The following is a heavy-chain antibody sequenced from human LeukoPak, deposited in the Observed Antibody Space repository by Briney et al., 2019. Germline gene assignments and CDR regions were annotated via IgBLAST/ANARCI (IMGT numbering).Heavy chain of an antibody. CDR3: ASASAVAGIRRYYYYGMDV. CDR2: IKQDGSEK. CDR1: GFTFSSYW. J-gene: IGHJ6*02. V-gene: IGHV3-7*03. D-gene: IGHD6-19*01. Sequence: GGSLRLSCAASGFTFSSYWMSWVRQAPGKGLEWVANIKQDGSEKYYVDSVKGRFTISRDNAKNSLYLQMNSLRAEDTALYYCASASAVAGIRRYYYYGMDVWDQGTTVTVSS.